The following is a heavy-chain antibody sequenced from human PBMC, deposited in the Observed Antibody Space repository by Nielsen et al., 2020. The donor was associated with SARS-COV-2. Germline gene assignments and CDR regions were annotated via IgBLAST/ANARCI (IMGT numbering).Heavy chain of an antibody. D-gene: IGHD6-19*01. Sequence: LKISCAASGFTFDDYAMHWVRQAPGKGLEWVSGISWNSGSIGYADSVKGRFTISRDNSKNTLYLQMNSLRAEDTAVYYCARGRIAVAEYFDYWGQGTLVTVSS. J-gene: IGHJ4*02. CDR1: GFTFDDYA. V-gene: IGHV3-9*01. CDR2: ISWNSGSI. CDR3: ARGRIAVAEYFDY.